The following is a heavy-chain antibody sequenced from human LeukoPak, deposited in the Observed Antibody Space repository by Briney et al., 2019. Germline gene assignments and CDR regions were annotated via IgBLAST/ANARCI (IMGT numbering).Heavy chain of an antibody. CDR1: GFTFSSYA. V-gene: IGHV3-23*01. Sequence: GGSLRLSCAASGFTFSSYAMSWVRQAPGKGLEWVSAIDTSGGHTYYADSVKGRFTISRDNSENTLYLQMNSLRAEDTAVYYCAKESCSSRCNFDYWGQGTLVTVSS. D-gene: IGHD2-2*01. CDR3: AKESCSSRCNFDY. CDR2: IDTSGGHT. J-gene: IGHJ4*02.